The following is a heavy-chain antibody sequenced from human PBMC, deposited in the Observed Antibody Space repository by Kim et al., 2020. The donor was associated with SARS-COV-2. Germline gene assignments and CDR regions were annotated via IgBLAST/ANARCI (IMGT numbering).Heavy chain of an antibody. Sequence: SVKVSCKASGGTFSSYAISWVRQAPGQGLEWMGGIIPIFGTANYAQKFQGRVTITADESTSTAYMELSSLRSEDTAVYYCARDMGQQPLIAVAGRYYYYGMDVWGQGTTVTVSS. D-gene: IGHD6-19*01. CDR3: ARDMGQQPLIAVAGRYYYYGMDV. CDR2: IIPIFGTA. V-gene: IGHV1-69*13. J-gene: IGHJ6*02. CDR1: GGTFSSYA.